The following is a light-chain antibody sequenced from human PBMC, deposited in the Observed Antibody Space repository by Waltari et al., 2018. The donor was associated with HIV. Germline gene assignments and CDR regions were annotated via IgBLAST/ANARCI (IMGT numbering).Light chain of an antibody. CDR1: NIGSKS. J-gene: IGLJ2*01. CDR2: DDT. Sequence: SYVVTQPPSVSVAPGQTARITCGGNNIGSKSVQWYQQKAGQAPVVVVYDDTDRPSGVSNRFSGSKSDNTASLSISGLQAEDEAAYYCSSYTNTNTLIFGGGTRLTVL. V-gene: IGLV3-21*02. CDR3: SSYTNTNTLI.